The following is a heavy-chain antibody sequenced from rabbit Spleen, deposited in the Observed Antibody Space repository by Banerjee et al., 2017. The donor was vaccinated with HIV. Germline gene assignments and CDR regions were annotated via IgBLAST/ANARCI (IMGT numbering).Heavy chain of an antibody. CDR2: IHTGSSAFT. J-gene: IGHJ6*01. CDR1: GFSFNSGYD. Sequence: QSLEESGGGLVKPGASLTLTCKASGFSFNSGYDMCWVRQAPGKGLEWIACIHTGSSAFTYFASWAKGRFTISKASSTTVTLQMTSLTAADTATYFCARDTSTSFSSYGMDLWGPGTLVTVS. D-gene: IGHD1-1*01. V-gene: IGHV1S40*01. CDR3: ARDTSTSFSSYGMDL.